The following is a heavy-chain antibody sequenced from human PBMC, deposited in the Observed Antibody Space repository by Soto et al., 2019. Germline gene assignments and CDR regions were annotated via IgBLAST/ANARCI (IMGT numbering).Heavy chain of an antibody. Sequence: GGSLRLSCAASGFPFINPWMNWVPQAPGKGLEWVGRILRKNDGGTTDYPAPVKGRFTISRDDSKNKLYLQMNSLKTEDTAVYYCTTDYPLSSECCGGSCYSSHIDYRGQGTRVNVVS. V-gene: IGHV3-15*07. D-gene: IGHD2-15*01. CDR3: TTDYPLSSECCGGSCYSSHIDY. CDR2: ILRKNDGGTT. J-gene: IGHJ4*02. CDR1: GFPFINPW.